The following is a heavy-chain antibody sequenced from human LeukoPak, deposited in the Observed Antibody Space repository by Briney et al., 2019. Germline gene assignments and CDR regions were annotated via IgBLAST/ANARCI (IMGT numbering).Heavy chain of an antibody. V-gene: IGHV3-30*18. CDR2: ISYDGSNK. CDR1: GFTFTSHW. CDR3: AKAAGPAHYYDSSGYQSH. J-gene: IGHJ4*02. D-gene: IGHD3-22*01. Sequence: GGSLRLSCAASGFTFTSHWMTWVRQAPGKGLEREAVISYDGSNKYYADSVKGRFTTSRDNSKNTLYLQMNSLRAEDTAVYYCAKAAGPAHYYDSSGYQSHWGQGTLVTVSS.